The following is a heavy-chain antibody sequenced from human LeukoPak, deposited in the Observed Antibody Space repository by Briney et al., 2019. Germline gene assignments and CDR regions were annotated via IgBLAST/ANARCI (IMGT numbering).Heavy chain of an antibody. D-gene: IGHD7-27*01. J-gene: IGHJ6*02. Sequence: SETLSLTCTVSGGSISGYYWSWIRQPPGKGLEWIGYIYYSGSTYYNPSLKSRVTISVDMSKNQFSLKLSSVTAADTAVYYCARDSLGPYYYYGMDVWGQGTTVTVSS. CDR1: GGSISGYY. CDR2: IYYSGST. V-gene: IGHV4-30-4*01. CDR3: ARDSLGPYYYYGMDV.